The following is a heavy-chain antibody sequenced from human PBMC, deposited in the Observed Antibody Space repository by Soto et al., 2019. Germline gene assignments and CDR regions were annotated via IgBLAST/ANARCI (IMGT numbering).Heavy chain of an antibody. J-gene: IGHJ4*02. Sequence: PGGSLRLSCAASGFTFSTHWMHWARQAPGKGLVWVSRINGDGSETTYADSVKGRLTISRDNAKNTLYLEMNNLTVEDMAVYYSAEESLHDCSVALDYWGQGTLVTVSS. CDR2: INGDGSET. V-gene: IGHV3-74*01. D-gene: IGHD2-15*01. CDR3: AEESLHDCSVALDY. CDR1: GFTFSTHW.